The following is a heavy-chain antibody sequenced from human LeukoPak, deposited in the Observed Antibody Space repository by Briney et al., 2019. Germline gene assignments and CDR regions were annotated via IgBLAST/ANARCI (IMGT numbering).Heavy chain of an antibody. Sequence: PGGSLRLSCAASGFTFSSYSMNWVRQAPGKGLEWVSSISSSSSYIYYADSVKGRFTISRDNAKNSLYLQMNSLRAEDMAVYYCARDKYSYGPLDYGDYWGQGTLVTVSS. J-gene: IGHJ4*02. CDR1: GFTFSSYS. D-gene: IGHD5-18*01. V-gene: IGHV3-21*01. CDR2: ISSSSSYI. CDR3: ARDKYSYGPLDYGDY.